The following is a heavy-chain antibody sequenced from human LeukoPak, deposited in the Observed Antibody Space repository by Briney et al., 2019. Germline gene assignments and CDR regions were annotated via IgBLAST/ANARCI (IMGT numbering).Heavy chain of an antibody. V-gene: IGHV3-74*03. J-gene: IGHJ4*02. CDR1: GFTFSNYW. CDR2: INTEGSNT. Sequence: GGSLRLSCVASGFTFSNYWMHWVRQAPGKGLAWVSRINTEGSNTEYADSVKGRFTISRDNAKNTLFLEMDSLRDEDTAVYYCARDYYTSGDYWGQGTLVTVSS. CDR3: ARDYYTSGDY. D-gene: IGHD3-3*01.